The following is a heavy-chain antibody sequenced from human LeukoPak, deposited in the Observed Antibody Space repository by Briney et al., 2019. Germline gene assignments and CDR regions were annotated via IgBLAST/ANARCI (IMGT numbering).Heavy chain of an antibody. CDR3: ARDWDYYGSGSAGGMDV. Sequence: GGSLRLSCAASGCTFSDYYMSWIRQAPGKGLEWVSYISSSSSYTNYADSVKGQFTISRDNAKNSLYLQMNSLRAEDTAVYYCARDWDYYGSGSAGGMDVWGQGTTVTVSS. CDR1: GCTFSDYY. CDR2: ISSSSSYT. V-gene: IGHV3-11*05. J-gene: IGHJ6*02. D-gene: IGHD3-10*01.